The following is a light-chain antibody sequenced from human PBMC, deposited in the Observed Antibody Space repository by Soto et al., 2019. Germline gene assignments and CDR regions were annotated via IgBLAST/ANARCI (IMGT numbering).Light chain of an antibody. J-gene: IGKJ4*01. Sequence: EIVLTQSPDTLSLSPGERATLSCRASQSVSTNSLAWYQQKPGQAPRPLIYGASSRATGTPDRFSGSGSGTDFTLTSSRLEPEDFAVYYCQQYGSSVLTFGGGTKVEIK. CDR1: QSVSTNS. CDR2: GAS. CDR3: QQYGSSVLT. V-gene: IGKV3-20*01.